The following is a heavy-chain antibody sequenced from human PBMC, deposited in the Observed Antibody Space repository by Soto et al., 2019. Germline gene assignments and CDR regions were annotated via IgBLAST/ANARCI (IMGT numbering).Heavy chain of an antibody. J-gene: IGHJ4*02. Sequence: QVQLVQSGAEVKKPGASVKVSCKASGYTFTSYAMHWVRQAPGQRLEWMGWINAGNGNTKYSQKFQGRVTITRDTSASTAYMELSSLRSEDTAVYYCARDEFPYSSSSLADYWGQGTLVTVSS. CDR3: ARDEFPYSSSSLADY. V-gene: IGHV1-3*01. CDR2: INAGNGNT. CDR1: GYTFTSYA. D-gene: IGHD6-6*01.